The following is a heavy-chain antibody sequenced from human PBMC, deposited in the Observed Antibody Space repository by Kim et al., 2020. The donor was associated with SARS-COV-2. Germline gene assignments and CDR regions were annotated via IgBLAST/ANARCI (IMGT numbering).Heavy chain of an antibody. V-gene: IGHV4-4*02. J-gene: IGHJ4*02. CDR3: ARLSIGGDYNPFDY. Sequence: SETLSLTCAVSGGSISSSNWWSWVRQPPGKGLEWIGEIYHSGSTNYNPSLKSRVTISVDKSKNQFSLKLSSVTAADTAVYYCARLSIGGDYNPFDYWGQGTLVTVSS. D-gene: IGHD4-17*01. CDR1: GGSISSSNW. CDR2: IYHSGST.